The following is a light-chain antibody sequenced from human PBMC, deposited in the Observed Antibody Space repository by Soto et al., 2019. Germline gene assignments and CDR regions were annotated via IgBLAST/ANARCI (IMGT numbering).Light chain of an antibody. CDR1: STDFVSYNR. V-gene: IGLV2-18*01. Sequence: QSVLTEPPSVCGSPGQSVTISCTGTSTDFVSYNRVSWYQQPPGTAPKLIIYEASNRPSGVPDRFSGSKSGNTASLTISGLQAADEADYYCSLYTSENTYVFGTGTKATV. CDR3: SLYTSENTYV. CDR2: EAS. J-gene: IGLJ1*01.